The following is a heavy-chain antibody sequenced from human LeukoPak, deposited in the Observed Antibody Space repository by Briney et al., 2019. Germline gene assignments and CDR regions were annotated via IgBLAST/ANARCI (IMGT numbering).Heavy chain of an antibody. J-gene: IGHJ5*02. V-gene: IGHV1-69*05. CDR3: ARVLITMKTSDP. D-gene: IGHD3-22*01. Sequence: SVKVSCKASEGTFSSYTIYWVRQAPGQGLEWVGRIIPIFGTTNYAQKFQGRVTITTDESTSTAYMELTGLRSEDTAVYYCARVLITMKTSDPWGQGTLVTVSS. CDR2: IIPIFGTT. CDR1: EGTFSSYT.